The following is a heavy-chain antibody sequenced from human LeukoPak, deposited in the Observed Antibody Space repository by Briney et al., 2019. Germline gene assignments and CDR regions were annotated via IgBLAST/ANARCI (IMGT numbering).Heavy chain of an antibody. J-gene: IGHJ6*03. CDR1: GGSISSSSYY. CDR2: IYTSGST. Sequence: PSETLSLTCTVSGGSISSSSYYWGWIRQPAGKGLEWIGRIYTSGSTNYNPSLKSRVTMSVDTSKNQFSLKLRSVTAADTAVYYCARTTEGYCRGRSCYSYYYYMDVWGKGTTVTVSS. CDR3: ARTTEGYCRGRSCYSYYYYMDV. D-gene: IGHD2-15*01. V-gene: IGHV4-61*02.